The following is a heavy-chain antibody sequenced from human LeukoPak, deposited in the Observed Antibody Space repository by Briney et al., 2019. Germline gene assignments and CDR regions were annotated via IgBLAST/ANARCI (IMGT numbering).Heavy chain of an antibody. CDR3: ARDFGGQWLVLGYYFDY. D-gene: IGHD6-19*01. J-gene: IGHJ4*02. V-gene: IGHV3-74*01. CDR1: GFTFSSYW. CDR2: INSDGSST. Sequence: GGSLRLSRAASGFTFSSYWMHWVRQAPGKGLVWVSRINSDGSSTSYADSVKGRFTISRDNAKNTLYLQMNSLRAEDTAVYYCARDFGGQWLVLGYYFDYWGQGTLVTVSS.